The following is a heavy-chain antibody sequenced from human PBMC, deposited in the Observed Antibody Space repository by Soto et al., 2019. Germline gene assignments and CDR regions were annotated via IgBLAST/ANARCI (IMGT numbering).Heavy chain of an antibody. CDR1: GGSISGGVHS. V-gene: IGHV4-30-4*01. J-gene: IGHJ2*01. CDR2: IFDSGST. CDR3: AREIMALINDWYFDL. D-gene: IGHD3-16*01. Sequence: QVQLQESGPGLVKPSETLSLTCTVSGGSISGGVHSWSWIRQPPGKGLEWIGHIFDSGSTYYNPCLKSRLTISVDTSKNQFSLRLSSVTAADTAVYYCAREIMALINDWYFDLWGRGTLVTVSS.